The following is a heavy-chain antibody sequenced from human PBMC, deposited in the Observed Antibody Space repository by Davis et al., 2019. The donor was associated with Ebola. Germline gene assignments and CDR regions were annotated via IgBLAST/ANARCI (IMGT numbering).Heavy chain of an antibody. J-gene: IGHJ6*03. CDR3: ARDLRYDSSGYDYYFYMDV. Sequence: GESLKISCATSGFTFSVFWMSWVRQAPGKGLEWVANIKRDGSEKYYVDSVRGRFTISRDNAKNSLYLQMSSLRAEDTAVYYCARDLRYDSSGYDYYFYMDVWGKGTTVTVSS. CDR2: IKRDGSEK. CDR1: GFTFSVFW. D-gene: IGHD3-22*01. V-gene: IGHV3-7*01.